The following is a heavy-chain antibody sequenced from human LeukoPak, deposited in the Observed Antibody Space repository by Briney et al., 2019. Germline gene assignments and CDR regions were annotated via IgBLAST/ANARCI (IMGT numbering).Heavy chain of an antibody. D-gene: IGHD3-3*01. V-gene: IGHV4-38-2*01. J-gene: IGHJ5*02. CDR1: GYSISSGYH. Sequence: PSETLSLTCAVSGYSISSGYHWVWIRQPPGKGLEWIGSIYHSGSTYYSPSLKSRVTISLDTSKNQFSLKLSSVTAADTAVYYCARGITIFGVIIIANWFDPWGQGTLVTVSS. CDR2: IYHSGST. CDR3: ARGITIFGVIIIANWFDP.